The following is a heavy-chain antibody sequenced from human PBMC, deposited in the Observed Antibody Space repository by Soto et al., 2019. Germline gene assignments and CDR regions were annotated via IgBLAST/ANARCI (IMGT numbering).Heavy chain of an antibody. V-gene: IGHV4-4*07. D-gene: IGHD1-1*01. CDR1: GASISGFY. CDR2: IYASGTT. Sequence: QVQLQESGPGLVKPSETLSLTCTVSGASISGFYWSWIRKSAGKGLVWIGRIYASGTTDCNPSLTSRVMMSVDTSKMQLSLTLRSVTAADTAVYYCVRDGTKTLRDWFDPWGQGISVTVSS. J-gene: IGHJ5*02. CDR3: VRDGTKTLRDWFDP.